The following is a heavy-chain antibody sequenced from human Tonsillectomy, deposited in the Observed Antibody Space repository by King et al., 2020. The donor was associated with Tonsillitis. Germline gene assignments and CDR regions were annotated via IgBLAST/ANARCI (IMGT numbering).Heavy chain of an antibody. D-gene: IGHD3-10*01. J-gene: IGHJ5*02. Sequence: VQLVQSGGGLVQPGGSLRLSCAASGFTFSSYWMHWVRQAPGKGLVWVSRINSDGSSTSYADSVKGRFTISRDNAKNTLYLQMNSLRAEDTAVHYCARDVGSSMVRGVLNWFDPWGQGTLVTVSS. CDR3: ARDVGSSMVRGVLNWFDP. CDR1: GFTFSSYW. CDR2: INSDGSST. V-gene: IGHV3-74*01.